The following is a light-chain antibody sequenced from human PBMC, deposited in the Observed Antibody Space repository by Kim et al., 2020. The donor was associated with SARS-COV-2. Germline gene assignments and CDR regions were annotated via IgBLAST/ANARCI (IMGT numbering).Light chain of an antibody. V-gene: IGKV1-17*01. CDR3: LQYNNNPRT. CDR1: QGIRNN. Sequence: DIQMTQSPSSLSASIGDRVSITCRASQGIRNNLDWYQQKPGEAPKRLIYLASSVQSGVPSRFSGSGSGTEFTLTISSLQPEDFATYYCLQYNNNPRTFGQGTKVDIK. CDR2: LAS. J-gene: IGKJ1*01.